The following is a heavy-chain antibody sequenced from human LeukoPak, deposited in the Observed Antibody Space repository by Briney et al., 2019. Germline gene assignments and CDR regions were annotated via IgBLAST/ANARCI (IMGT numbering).Heavy chain of an antibody. CDR3: AKSFWRDRSGYPAPFDY. CDR2: ISGTGGST. D-gene: IGHD3-22*01. Sequence: GGSLRLSCAASGFTFSSYAMSWVRQAPGKGLEWVSTISGTGGSTNYADSVKGRFTISRDTSKNTLFLQMNSLRAEDTAVYYCAKSFWRDRSGYPAPFDYWGQGTLVTVSS. J-gene: IGHJ4*02. V-gene: IGHV3-23*01. CDR1: GFTFSSYA.